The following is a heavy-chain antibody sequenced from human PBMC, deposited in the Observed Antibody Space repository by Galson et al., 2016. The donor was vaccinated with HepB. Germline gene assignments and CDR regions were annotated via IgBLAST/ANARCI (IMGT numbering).Heavy chain of an antibody. CDR2: INSGTTYT. CDR1: GFTFTDYY. D-gene: IGHD3-22*01. J-gene: IGHJ4*02. Sequence: SLRLSCAASGFTFTDYYMSWIRQAPGKGLEWLSNINSGTTYTNYAESVKGRFTISRDNAKNSLFLQMNSLRAEDTAVYYCARVNYYDGSGYYGTYFDYWGQGILVTVSS. V-gene: IGHV3-11*06. CDR3: ARVNYYDGSGYYGTYFDY.